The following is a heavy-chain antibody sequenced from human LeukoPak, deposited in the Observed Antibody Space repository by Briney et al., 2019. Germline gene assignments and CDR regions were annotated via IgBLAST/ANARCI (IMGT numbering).Heavy chain of an antibody. CDR3: ARDPEGWLQFGYYFDY. CDR2: ISSSSSYI. J-gene: IGHJ4*02. Sequence: GGSLRLSCAASGFTFSSYSMNWVRQAPGKGLEWVSSISSSSSYIYYADSVKGRFTISRDNSKNTLYLQMNSLRAEDTAVYYCARDPEGWLQFGYYFDYWGQGTLVTVSS. CDR1: GFTFSSYS. V-gene: IGHV3-21*01. D-gene: IGHD5-24*01.